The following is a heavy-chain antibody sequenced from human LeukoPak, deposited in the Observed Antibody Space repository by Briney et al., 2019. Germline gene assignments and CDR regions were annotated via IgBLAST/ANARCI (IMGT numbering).Heavy chain of an antibody. CDR1: GGTFSSYA. V-gene: IGHV1-69*05. CDR2: IIPIFGTA. CDR3: ARDKEQQLGLDY. D-gene: IGHD6-13*01. J-gene: IGHJ4*02. Sequence: SVKASCKASGGTFSSYAISWVRQAPGQGLEWMGGIIPIFGTANYAQKFQGRVTITTDESTSTAYMELSSLRSEDTAVYYCARDKEQQLGLDYWGQGTLVTVSS.